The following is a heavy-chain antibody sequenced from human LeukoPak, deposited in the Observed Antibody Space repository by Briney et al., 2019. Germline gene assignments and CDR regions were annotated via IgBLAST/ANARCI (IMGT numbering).Heavy chain of an antibody. CDR3: AKKYSYGQNRLNDAFDI. D-gene: IGHD5-18*01. V-gene: IGHV4-4*02. CDR2: LYHSGST. Sequence: PSETLSLTCAVSGGSISSSNWWSWVRPPPGKGLEWIGELYHSGSTNYNPSLKSRVTISVDKSKNQFSLKLSSVTAADTAVYYCAKKYSYGQNRLNDAFDIWGQGTMVTVSS. CDR1: GGSISSSNW. J-gene: IGHJ3*02.